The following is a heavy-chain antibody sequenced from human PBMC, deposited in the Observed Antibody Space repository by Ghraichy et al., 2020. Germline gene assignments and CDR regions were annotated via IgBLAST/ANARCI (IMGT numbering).Heavy chain of an antibody. J-gene: IGHJ5*02. CDR1: GGSISSYY. Sequence: ESLNISCTVSGGSISSYYWSWIRQPPGKGLEWIGYIYYSGSTNYNPSLKSRATISVDTSKNQFSLKLSSVTAADTAVYYCARYVGGSSSGYWFDPWGQGTLVTVSS. CDR2: IYYSGST. V-gene: IGHV4-59*01. CDR3: ARYVGGSSSGYWFDP. D-gene: IGHD6-6*01.